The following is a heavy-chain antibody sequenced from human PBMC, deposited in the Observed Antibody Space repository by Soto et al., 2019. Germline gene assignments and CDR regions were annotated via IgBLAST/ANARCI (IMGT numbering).Heavy chain of an antibody. Sequence: PGGSLSLSCAASGFTFDDYAMHWVRLAPGKGLEWVSSISWNSAVKGYADSVKGRFIISRDNAKKYLYLQLNSLSAEDAALYYCTKDGDRIRELFFAFDNWGQGYLVTVSS. CDR2: ISWNSAVK. J-gene: IGHJ4*02. CDR3: TKDGDRIRELFFAFDN. V-gene: IGHV3-9*01. D-gene: IGHD2-21*01. CDR1: GFTFDDYA.